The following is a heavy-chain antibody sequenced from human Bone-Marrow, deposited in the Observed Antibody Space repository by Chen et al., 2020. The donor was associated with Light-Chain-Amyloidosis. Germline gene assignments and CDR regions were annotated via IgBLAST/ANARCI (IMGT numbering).Heavy chain of an antibody. CDR2: IYDSGGT. J-gene: IGHJ5*02. CDR1: GGPISSYY. Sequence: QVQLQESGPGLVKPSETLSLTCTVSGGPISSYYWSWIRQPPGKGLEWIGYIYDSGGTNYNPSLKSRVTISVDTSKNQFSLKLSSVTAADTAVYYCARGRENCSGGSCYSGPRRPRRSWFDPWGQGTLVTVSS. CDR3: ARGRENCSGGSCYSGPRRPRRSWFDP. D-gene: IGHD2-15*01. V-gene: IGHV4-59*01.